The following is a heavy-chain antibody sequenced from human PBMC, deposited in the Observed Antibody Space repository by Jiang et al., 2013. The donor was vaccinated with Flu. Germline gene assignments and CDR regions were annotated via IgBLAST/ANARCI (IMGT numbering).Heavy chain of an antibody. CDR1: GGSFSGYY. V-gene: IGHV4-34*01. J-gene: IGHJ2*01. D-gene: IGHD6-13*01. CDR3: ARAAGRAAAGKGVISPRNWYFDL. Sequence: LLKPSETLSLTCAVYGGSFSGYYWSWIRQPPGKGLEWIGEINHSGSTNYNPSLKSRVTISVDTSKNQXSLKLSSVTAADTAVYYCARAAGRAAAGKGVISPRNWYFDLWGRGTLVTVSS. CDR2: INHSGST.